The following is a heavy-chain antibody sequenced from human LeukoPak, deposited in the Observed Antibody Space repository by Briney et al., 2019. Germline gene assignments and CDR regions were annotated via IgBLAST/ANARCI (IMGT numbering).Heavy chain of an antibody. J-gene: IGHJ5*02. Sequence: PGGSLRLSCAASGFTFSYYSMNWVRQAPGKGLEWVSYISSSSSTIYYADSVKGRFTISRDNAKNSLYLQMNSLRAEDTAVYYCARDSTVFGVVAQRSWFDPWGQGTLVTVSS. CDR2: ISSSSSTI. D-gene: IGHD3-3*01. V-gene: IGHV3-48*01. CDR1: GFTFSYYS. CDR3: ARDSTVFGVVAQRSWFDP.